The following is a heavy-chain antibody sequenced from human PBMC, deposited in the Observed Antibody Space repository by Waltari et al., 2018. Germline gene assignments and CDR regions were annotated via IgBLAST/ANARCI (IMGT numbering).Heavy chain of an antibody. CDR3: AREYSSSPSQFDY. D-gene: IGHD6-6*01. CDR1: GFTFSSYW. J-gene: IGHJ4*02. CDR2: IKQDGSEK. V-gene: IGHV3-7*01. Sequence: EVQLVESGGGLVQPGGSLRLSCAASGFTFSSYWMSWVRQAPGKGLEWVANIKQDGSEKYYVDSVKGRFTISRDNAKNSLYLQMNSLRAEDTAVYYCAREYSSSPSQFDYWGQGTLVTVSS.